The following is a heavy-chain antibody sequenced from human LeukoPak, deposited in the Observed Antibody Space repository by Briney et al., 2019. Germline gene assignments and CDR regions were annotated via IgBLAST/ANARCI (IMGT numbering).Heavy chain of an antibody. D-gene: IGHD2-8*02. J-gene: IGHJ3*02. CDR1: GYTFTSYY. CDR3: ARVKGAIGFRTGGDAFDI. Sequence: GASLKVSCKASGYTFTSYYMHWVRQAPGQGLEWMGIINPSGGSTSYAQKFQGRVTMTRDTSTSTVYMELSSLRSEDTAVYYCARVKGAIGFRTGGDAFDIWGQGTMVTVSS. CDR2: INPSGGST. V-gene: IGHV1-46*01.